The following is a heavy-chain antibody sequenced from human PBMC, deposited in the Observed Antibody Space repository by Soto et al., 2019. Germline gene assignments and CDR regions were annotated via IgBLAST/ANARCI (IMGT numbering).Heavy chain of an antibody. J-gene: IGHJ6*02. V-gene: IGHV1-69*06. Sequence: WASVKVSCKASGGTFSSYAISWVRQAPGQGLEWMGGIIPTFGTANYAQKFQGRVTITADKSTSTAYMELSSLRSEDTAVYYCARDLDYGDYEGYYYGMDVWGQGTTVTVS. CDR2: IIPTFGTA. D-gene: IGHD4-17*01. CDR1: GGTFSSYA. CDR3: ARDLDYGDYEGYYYGMDV.